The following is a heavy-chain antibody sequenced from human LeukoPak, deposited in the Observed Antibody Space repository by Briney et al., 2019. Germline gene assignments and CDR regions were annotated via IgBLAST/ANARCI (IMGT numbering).Heavy chain of an antibody. Sequence: SETLSLTCTVSGDSISSYYWSWIRQPPGKGLEWIAYIYYSGSTNYNPSLKSRVTLSVDTSKNQFSLKLSSVTAADTAVYYCARWPRGAFDYWGQGTLVTVSS. V-gene: IGHV4-59*08. CDR2: IYYSGST. CDR1: GDSISSYY. J-gene: IGHJ4*02. CDR3: ARWPRGAFDY. D-gene: IGHD3-10*01.